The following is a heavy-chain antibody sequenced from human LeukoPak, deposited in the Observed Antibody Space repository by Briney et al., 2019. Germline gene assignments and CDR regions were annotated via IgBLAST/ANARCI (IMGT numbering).Heavy chain of an antibody. Sequence: SETLSLTCTVSGGSISSSSYYWGWIRQPPGKGLEWIGSIYYSGSTYYNPSLKSRVTISVDTSKNQFSLKLSSVTAADTAVYYCARDREYYYDSSGYYPNDAFDIWGQGTMVTVSS. CDR3: ARDREYYYDSSGYYPNDAFDI. D-gene: IGHD3-22*01. J-gene: IGHJ3*02. V-gene: IGHV4-39*07. CDR2: IYYSGST. CDR1: GGSISSSSYY.